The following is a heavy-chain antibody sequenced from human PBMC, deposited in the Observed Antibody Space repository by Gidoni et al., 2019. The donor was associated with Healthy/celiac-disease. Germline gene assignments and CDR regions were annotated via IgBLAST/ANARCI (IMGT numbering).Heavy chain of an antibody. V-gene: IGHV1-69*01. CDR3: ARALEQGSSPSSSSVYDMDV. Sequence: QVQLVQSGAEVKKPGSSVKVSCKASGGPFSSYAISWVRQAPGQGLEWMGGILPIFGTANYAQKFQGRVTITADESTSTAYMELSSLRSEDTAVYYCARALEQGSSPSSSSVYDMDVWGQGTTVTVSS. CDR1: GGPFSSYA. J-gene: IGHJ6*02. CDR2: ILPIFGTA. D-gene: IGHD6-6*01.